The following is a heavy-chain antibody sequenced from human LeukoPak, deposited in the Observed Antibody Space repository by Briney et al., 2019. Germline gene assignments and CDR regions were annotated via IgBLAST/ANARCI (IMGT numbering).Heavy chain of an antibody. V-gene: IGHV1-2*02. CDR2: INPNSGDT. CDR1: GYTFTDYY. CDR3: ARANFLYCSSTTCLFDY. J-gene: IGHJ4*02. Sequence: ASVKVSCKASGYTFTDYYLHWVRQAPGQGFEWMGWINPNSGDTNYAQKFQGRVTMTRDKSISTAHMEMSRLRSDDTAVYYCARANFLYCSSTTCLFDYWGRGTLVTVSS. D-gene: IGHD2-2*01.